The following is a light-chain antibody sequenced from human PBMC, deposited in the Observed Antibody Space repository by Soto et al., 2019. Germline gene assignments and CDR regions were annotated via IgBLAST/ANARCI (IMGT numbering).Light chain of an antibody. V-gene: IGLV2-8*01. J-gene: IGLJ1*01. CDR3: SSYTSTNTPYV. Sequence: QSALTQPPSASGSPGPSVTISCTGTSSDVGGYNYVSWYQQHPGKAPKLMIYEVSKRPSGVPDRFSGSKSGNTASLTVSGLQADDEATYYCSSYTSTNTPYVFGTGTKVTVL. CDR1: SSDVGGYNY. CDR2: EVS.